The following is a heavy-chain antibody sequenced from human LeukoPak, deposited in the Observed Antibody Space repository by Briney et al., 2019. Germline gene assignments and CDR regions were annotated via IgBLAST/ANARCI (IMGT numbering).Heavy chain of an antibody. J-gene: IGHJ5*02. CDR3: ARHPLKPYVSDWFDP. CDR1: GGSVSSSSFY. V-gene: IGHV4-39*01. CDR2: IYYSGNT. Sequence: SETLSLTCTVSGGSVSSSSFYWGWIRQPPGEGLEWIGSIYYSGNTYYNPSLKSRVTISLDTSTNQFSLKLSSVTAADTAVYYCARHPLKPYVSDWFDPWGQGTLVTVSS. D-gene: IGHD3-10*02.